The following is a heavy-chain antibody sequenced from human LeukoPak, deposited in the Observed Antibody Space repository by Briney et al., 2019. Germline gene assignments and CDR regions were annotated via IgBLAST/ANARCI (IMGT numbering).Heavy chain of an antibody. CDR1: GFTFSSYA. J-gene: IGHJ4*02. CDR2: ISGSGGST. CDR3: ARKGPVTTLLY. Sequence: GGSLRLSCAASGFTFSSYAMSWVRQAPGKGLEWVSAISGSGGSTCYADSVKGRFTISRDNSKNTLYLQMNSLRAEDTAVYYCARKGPVTTLLYWGQGTLVTVSS. D-gene: IGHD4-17*01. V-gene: IGHV3-23*01.